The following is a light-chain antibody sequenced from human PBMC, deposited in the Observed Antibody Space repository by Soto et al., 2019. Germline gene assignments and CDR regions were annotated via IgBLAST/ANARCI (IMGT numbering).Light chain of an antibody. V-gene: IGLV2-14*01. CDR1: TNDVGDYNY. CDR2: EVR. J-gene: IGLJ1*01. Sequence: SALTQPASVSGSLGQSITISCTGTTNDVGDYNYVSWYQQHPGKAPKLMIYEVRNRPSGVSNRFSGSKSGNTASLTISGLQAEDEGDYYCTSYRSGSILYVFGTGTKLTVL. CDR3: TSYRSGSILYV.